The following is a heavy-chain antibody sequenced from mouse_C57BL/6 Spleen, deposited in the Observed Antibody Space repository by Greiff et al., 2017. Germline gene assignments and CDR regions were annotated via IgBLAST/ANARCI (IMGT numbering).Heavy chain of an antibody. Sequence: QVQLQQSGPELVKPGASVKISCTASGYAFSSSWMNWVKQRPGKGLEWIGRIYPGDGDTNYNGKFKGQATLTADKSSSTAYMQLSSLTSEDSAVYFCARDYYGSSSFAYWGQGTLVTVSA. D-gene: IGHD1-1*01. CDR3: ARDYYGSSSFAY. V-gene: IGHV1-82*01. CDR1: GYAFSSSW. J-gene: IGHJ3*01. CDR2: IYPGDGDT.